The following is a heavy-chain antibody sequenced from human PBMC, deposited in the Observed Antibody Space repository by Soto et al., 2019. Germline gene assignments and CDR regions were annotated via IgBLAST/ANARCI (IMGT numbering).Heavy chain of an antibody. CDR1: GGSVSSGNHY. J-gene: IGHJ4*02. CDR2: AHFSGIT. D-gene: IGHD3-16*01. V-gene: IGHV4-61*01. CDR3: ARSLTLGQLPYPFSN. Sequence: KSSETLSLTCTVSGGSVSSGNHYWSWIRQPPGKGLEWIGYAHFSGITTYNPALKSRVIISVDTSRNQFSLRLSSVTAADTAVYHCARSLTLGQLPYPFSNWGQGTLVTVSS.